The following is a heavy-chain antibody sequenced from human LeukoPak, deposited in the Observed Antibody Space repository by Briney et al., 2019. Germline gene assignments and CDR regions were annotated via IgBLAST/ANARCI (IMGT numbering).Heavy chain of an antibody. Sequence: GGSLRLSCAASGFTFSSYSMNWVRQPPGKGLGWVSSISSSSSYIYYADSVKGRFTISRDNAKNSLYLQMNSLRAEDTAVYYCARIGYQLLDYWGQGTLVTVSS. V-gene: IGHV3-21*01. CDR1: GFTFSSYS. D-gene: IGHD2-2*01. CDR2: ISSSSSYI. CDR3: ARIGYQLLDY. J-gene: IGHJ4*02.